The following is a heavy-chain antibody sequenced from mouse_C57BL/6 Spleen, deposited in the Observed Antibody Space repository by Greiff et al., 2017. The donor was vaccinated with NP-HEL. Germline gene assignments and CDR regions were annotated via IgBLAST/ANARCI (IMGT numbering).Heavy chain of an antibody. CDR1: GFSLTSYA. CDR2: IWTGGGT. V-gene: IGHV2-9-1*01. CDR3: ARNPPDVPYYAMDY. J-gene: IGHJ4*01. Sequence: QVQLKQSGPGLVAPSQSLSITCTVSGFSLTSYAISWVRQPPGKGLEWLGVIWTGGGTNYNSALKSRLSISKDNSKSQVFLKMNSLQTDDTARYYCARNPPDVPYYAMDYWGQGTSVTVSS.